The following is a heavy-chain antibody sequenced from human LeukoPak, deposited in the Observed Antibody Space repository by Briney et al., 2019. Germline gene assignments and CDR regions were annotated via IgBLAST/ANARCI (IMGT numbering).Heavy chain of an antibody. V-gene: IGHV3-7*03. Sequence: GGSLRLSCAVSGFPFSNCWMYWVRQAPGKGLEGVANIKKDGSGISYVESVKGRFIISRDNSRNSLYLQMNSLKVEDTAVYFCAGGNAMDVWGKGTAVTVYS. J-gene: IGHJ6*04. CDR3: AGGNAMDV. CDR1: GFPFSNCW. CDR2: IKKDGSGI.